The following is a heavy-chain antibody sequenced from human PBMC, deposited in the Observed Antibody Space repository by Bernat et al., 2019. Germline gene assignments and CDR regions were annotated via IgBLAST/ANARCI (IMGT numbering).Heavy chain of an antibody. CDR2: IWYDGSNK. J-gene: IGHJ4*02. D-gene: IGHD6-19*01. V-gene: IGHV3-33*01. CDR3: ARVEGSSGWSFDC. CDR1: GFTFSSYS. Sequence: QVQLVESGGGVVQPGRSLRLSCAASGFTFSSYSMHWVRQAPGKGLEWVAVIWYDGSNKYYADSVKGRFTISRDNSKNTLDLQMNSLRAEDTAVYYCARVEGSSGWSFDCWGQGTLVTVSS.